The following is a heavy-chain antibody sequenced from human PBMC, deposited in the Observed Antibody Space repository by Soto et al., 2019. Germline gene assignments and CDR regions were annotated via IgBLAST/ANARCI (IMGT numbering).Heavy chain of an antibody. V-gene: IGHV1-46*01. D-gene: IGHD2-15*01. Sequence: ASVKVSCKASGYTFTSYYMHWVRQAPGQGLEWMGIINPSGGSTSYAQKFQGRVTMTRDTSTSTVYMELSSLRSEDTAVYYCARDPDYCSGGSCPPEYYFDYWGQGTLVTVSS. CDR3: ARDPDYCSGGSCPPEYYFDY. J-gene: IGHJ4*02. CDR1: GYTFTSYY. CDR2: INPSGGST.